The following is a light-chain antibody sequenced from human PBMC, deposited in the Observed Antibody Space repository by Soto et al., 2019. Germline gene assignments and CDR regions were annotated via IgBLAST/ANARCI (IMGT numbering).Light chain of an antibody. CDR1: SSDVGGYNF. J-gene: IGLJ1*01. V-gene: IGLV2-14*01. CDR3: SSYTSSTTLPYV. CDR2: EVS. Sequence: QSALTQPASVSGSPGQSITISCTGISSDVGGYNFVSWSQQHPGKAPKLMIYEVSNRPSGVSYRFSGSKSGNTASLTISGLQAEDEADYYCSSYTSSTTLPYVFGTGTKLTVL.